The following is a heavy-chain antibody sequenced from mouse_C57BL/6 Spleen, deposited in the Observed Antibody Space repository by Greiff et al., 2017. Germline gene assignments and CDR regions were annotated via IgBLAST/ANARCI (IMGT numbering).Heavy chain of an antibody. V-gene: IGHV1-82*01. J-gene: IGHJ3*01. CDR2: IYPGDGDT. Sequence: QVHVKQSGPELVKPGASVQISCKASGYAFSSSWLNWVKQRPGKGLAWIGRIYPGDGDTNYTGKFTGKATLTADKSSSTAYMQLSSLRSEDAAVYFWARAGGNGGFAYRGQGTLVTVAA. CDR3: ARAGGNGGFAY. CDR1: GYAFSSSW.